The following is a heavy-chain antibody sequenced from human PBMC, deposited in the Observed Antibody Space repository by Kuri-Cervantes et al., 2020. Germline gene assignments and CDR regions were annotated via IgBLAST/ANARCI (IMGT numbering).Heavy chain of an antibody. V-gene: IGHV3-7*01. CDR3: ARDRYYYDSSGYSEIYYFDY. Sequence: ETLSLTCAASGFSFSSYWMSWVRQAPGKGLEWVANIKVDGSEKYYVDSVKGRFTISRDSAKNSLYLQMNSLRAEDTAVYYCARDRYYYDSSGYSEIYYFDYWGQGTLVTVSS. CDR1: GFSFSSYW. J-gene: IGHJ4*02. D-gene: IGHD3-22*01. CDR2: IKVDGSEK.